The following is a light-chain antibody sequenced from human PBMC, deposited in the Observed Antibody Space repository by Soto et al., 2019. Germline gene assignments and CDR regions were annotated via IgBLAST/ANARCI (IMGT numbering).Light chain of an antibody. CDR3: SSYTTSSTVV. Sequence: QSVLTQPASVFGSPGQSITISCTGTSNDVGGYNFVSWYQQHPGKAPKLMIYEVSNRPSGVSNRFSGSKSGNTASLTISGLQPEDEADYYCSSYTTSSTVVFGTGTKVTVL. J-gene: IGLJ1*01. CDR1: SNDVGGYNF. CDR2: EVS. V-gene: IGLV2-14*03.